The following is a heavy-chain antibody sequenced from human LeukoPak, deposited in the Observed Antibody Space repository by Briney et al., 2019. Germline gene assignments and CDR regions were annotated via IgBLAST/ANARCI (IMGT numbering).Heavy chain of an antibody. CDR2: IRYDGSNK. CDR3: ASGVFTVTTFLDFDI. V-gene: IGHV3-30*02. CDR1: GFTFSSYW. Sequence: QPGGSLRLSCAASGFTFSSYWMSWVRQAPGKGLEWVAFIRYDGSNKYYADSVKGRFTISRDNSKNTLYLHVNSLRPEDTAVYYCASGVFTVTTFLDFDIWGQGTMVTVSS. J-gene: IGHJ3*02. D-gene: IGHD4-11*01.